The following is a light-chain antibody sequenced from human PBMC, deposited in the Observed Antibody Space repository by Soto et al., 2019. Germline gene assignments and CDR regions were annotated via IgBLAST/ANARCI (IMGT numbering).Light chain of an antibody. Sequence: EIVLTQSPGTLSLSPGERATLSCRASQSVSSSYLAWYQQKPGQAPRLLIYGASSRATGIQNRFSGSGTGTDFTLTIIRLEPEDFGVYYCQQYGSSPLFTFGPGTKVDIK. CDR2: GAS. V-gene: IGKV3-20*01. CDR3: QQYGSSPLFT. CDR1: QSVSSSY. J-gene: IGKJ3*01.